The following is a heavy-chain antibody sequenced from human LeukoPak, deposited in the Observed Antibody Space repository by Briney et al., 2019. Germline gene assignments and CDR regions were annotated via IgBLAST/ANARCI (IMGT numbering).Heavy chain of an antibody. V-gene: IGHV3-53*01. J-gene: IGHJ4*02. CDR3: ARGSYD. Sequence: GGSLRLSCAASGFTISNNYMNWVRQAPGKGLEWVSVIYRGDSTYYADSVKGRFTISRDNSKNTLYLQMNSLRAEDTAVYYCARGSYDWGQGTLVTVSS. CDR1: GFTISNNY. D-gene: IGHD5-18*01. CDR2: IYRGDST.